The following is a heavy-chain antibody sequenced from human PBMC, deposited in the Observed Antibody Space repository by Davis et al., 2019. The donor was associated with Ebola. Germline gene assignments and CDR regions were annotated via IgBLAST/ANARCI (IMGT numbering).Heavy chain of an antibody. CDR3: AKGGSGWPSDYSYGMGV. V-gene: IGHV3-23*01. CDR2: ISKSGRDT. J-gene: IGHJ6*04. D-gene: IGHD6-19*01. Sequence: GESLKISCTGSGFSFDEYAVHWVRQAPGKGLEWVSTISKSGRDTNYADSVKGRFTISRDNSKNTLYLQMNSLRVEDTAVYYCAKGGSGWPSDYSYGMGVWGKGTTVTVSS. CDR1: GFSFDEYA.